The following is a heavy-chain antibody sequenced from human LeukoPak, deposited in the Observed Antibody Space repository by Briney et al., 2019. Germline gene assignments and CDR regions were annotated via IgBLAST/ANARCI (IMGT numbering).Heavy chain of an antibody. D-gene: IGHD3-10*01. V-gene: IGHV3-23*01. J-gene: IGHJ4*02. CDR1: GFTFSSYA. CDR2: ISGSGGST. Sequence: PGGSLTLYCAASGFTFSSYAMSWVRQAPGKGLEWVSAISGSGGSTYYADSVKGRFTISRDNSKNTLYLQMNSLRAEDTAVYYCATLGGSGASQGKNTDFDYWGQGTLVTVSS. CDR3: ATLGGSGASQGKNTDFDY.